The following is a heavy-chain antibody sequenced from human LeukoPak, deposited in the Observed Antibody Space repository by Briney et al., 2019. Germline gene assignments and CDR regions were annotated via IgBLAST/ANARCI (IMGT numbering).Heavy chain of an antibody. D-gene: IGHD3-22*01. V-gene: IGHV3-21*01. CDR2: ISSSSSYI. CDR3: ARDRHKYNYDSGGYPPY. J-gene: IGHJ4*02. Sequence: GGSLRLSCAASGFTFSSYNTNWVRQAPGKGLEWVSSISSSSSYIYYADSLKGRFTISRDNAKNSLYLQMNTLRAEDTAVYYCARDRHKYNYDSGGYPPYWGQGTLVTVSS. CDR1: GFTFSSYN.